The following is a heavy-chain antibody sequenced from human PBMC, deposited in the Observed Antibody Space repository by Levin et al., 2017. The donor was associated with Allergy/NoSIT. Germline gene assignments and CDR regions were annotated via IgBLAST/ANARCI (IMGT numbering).Heavy chain of an antibody. Sequence: GESLKISCKGSGYSFTSYWIAWVRQMPGKGLEWMGIIYPGDSTTRYNPSFQGQVTISADASNSTAYLRWSSLKASDTAMYFCARHRDTSDYYIYYWGQGTQVTVSS. CDR3: ARHRDTSDYYIYY. V-gene: IGHV5-51*01. D-gene: IGHD3-9*01. J-gene: IGHJ4*02. CDR2: IYPGDSTT. CDR1: GYSFTSYW.